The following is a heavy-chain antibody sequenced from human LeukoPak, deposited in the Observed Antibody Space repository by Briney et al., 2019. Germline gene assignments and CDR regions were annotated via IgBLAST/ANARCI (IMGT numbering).Heavy chain of an antibody. CDR2: IGGSGGST. Sequence: GGSLRLSCAASGFSFSINAMTWVRQAPGKGLEWVSGIGGSGGSTYSADSVKGRLPISRDNSKNTLFLQMNSLRAEDTAVYYCAKLRGSVYDVWYLDYWGQGTLVTVSS. D-gene: IGHD5/OR15-5a*01. CDR1: GFSFSINA. J-gene: IGHJ4*02. V-gene: IGHV3-23*01. CDR3: AKLRGSVYDVWYLDY.